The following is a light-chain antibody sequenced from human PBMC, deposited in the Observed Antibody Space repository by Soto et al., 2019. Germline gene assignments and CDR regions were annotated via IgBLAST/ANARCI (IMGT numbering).Light chain of an antibody. CDR3: GADHGSGSNCVWV. CDR2: VGTGGIVG. V-gene: IGLV9-49*01. J-gene: IGLJ3*02. CDR1: SAYSTYK. Sequence: QLVLTQPPSASASLGASVTLTCTLSSAYSTYKVDWYQQGPGTGPRFVLRVGTGGIVGSKGDGIPDRFSGLGSGLNRYLTIKNSQEEDESDYHCGADHGSGSNCVWVFGGGTKLTVL.